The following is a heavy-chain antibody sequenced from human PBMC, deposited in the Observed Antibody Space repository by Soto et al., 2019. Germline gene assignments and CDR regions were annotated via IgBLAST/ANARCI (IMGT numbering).Heavy chain of an antibody. CDR3: ARSQDIVAAVAAIHPYNWFDP. CDR1: GGTFSRFA. D-gene: IGHD5-12*01. CDR2: IIPFSTTA. V-gene: IGHV1-69*06. Sequence: ASVKVSCKASGGTFSRFAISWVRQAPGQGLEWMGGIIPFSTTANYAQKFQGRVTFTADKSTSTAYMELSSLRSDDTAVYYCARSQDIVAAVAAIHPYNWFDPWGQGTLVTVSS. J-gene: IGHJ5*02.